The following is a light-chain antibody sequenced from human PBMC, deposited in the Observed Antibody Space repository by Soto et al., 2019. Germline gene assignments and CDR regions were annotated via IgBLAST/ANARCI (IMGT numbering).Light chain of an antibody. V-gene: IGKV3-15*01. CDR1: QSVSSN. J-gene: IGKJ1*01. Sequence: EIVMTQSPATLSVSPGERATLSCRASQSVSSNLAWYHQKPGQAPRLLIYGASTRATGIPARFSGSGSGTEFTLTISSLPSEDFAVYYCQQYNNWPGTFGQGTKVEIK. CDR3: QQYNNWPGT. CDR2: GAS.